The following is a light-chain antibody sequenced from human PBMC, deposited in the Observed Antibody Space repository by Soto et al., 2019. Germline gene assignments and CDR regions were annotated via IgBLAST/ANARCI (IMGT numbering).Light chain of an antibody. J-gene: IGKJ1*01. CDR3: QQYGSSRT. Sequence: DIVLTQSPGTLSLSPGERATLSCRASQSVSSSYLAWYQQEPGHAPRLLIYGASSRATGIPDRFSGSGSRTDFTLTISRLEPEDFAVYYCQQYGSSRTFGQGTKVDIK. CDR2: GAS. CDR1: QSVSSSY. V-gene: IGKV3-20*01.